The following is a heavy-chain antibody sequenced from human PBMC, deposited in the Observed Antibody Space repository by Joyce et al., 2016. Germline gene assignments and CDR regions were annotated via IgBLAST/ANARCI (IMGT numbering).Heavy chain of an antibody. V-gene: IGHV1-69*01. J-gene: IGHJ4*02. D-gene: IGHD1/OR15-1a*01. CDR3: ARGRATMAGVADRFDY. Sequence: HVQLVQSGAEVRKPGSSVKVSCKASGDTFSSYSINWVRQAPGQGLEWMGGMIPSVGKGKYAQKFQGRVTITADEATSTGDIELSSLGSEETAVYYCARGRATMAGVADRFDYWGQGTLVTV. CDR2: MIPSVGKG. CDR1: GDTFSSYS.